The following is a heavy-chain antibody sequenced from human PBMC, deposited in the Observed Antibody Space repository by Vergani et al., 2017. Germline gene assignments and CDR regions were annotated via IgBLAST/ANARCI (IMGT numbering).Heavy chain of an antibody. CDR2: ISFDGTNE. D-gene: IGHD2-2*02. J-gene: IGHJ4*02. V-gene: IGHV3-30-3*01. CDR1: GFALNRHA. Sequence: QVQLVESGGGVVQPGTSLRLSCVVSGFALNRHAMYWVRQAPGKGLEWVVGISFDGTNEYYPDLVKGRFTISRDIAKNTLYLQVRSLRLEDTGVYHCVRERGLXAGGRCYTEAWDYWGQGTPVTVSS. CDR3: VRERGLXAGGRCYTEAWDY.